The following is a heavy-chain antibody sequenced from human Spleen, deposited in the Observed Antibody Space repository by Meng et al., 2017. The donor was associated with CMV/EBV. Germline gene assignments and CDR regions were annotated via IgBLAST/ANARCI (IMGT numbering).Heavy chain of an antibody. CDR3: ARTDLEWLRYYFHY. Sequence: GESLKISCAASGFTFSSYEMNWVRQAPGKGLEWVAYISSGSSTIYYADSVKGRFTISRDNAKNSLYLQLNSLRAEDTAVYYCARTDLEWLRYYFHYWGQETLVTVSS. CDR2: ISSGSSTI. D-gene: IGHD3-3*01. CDR1: GFTFSSYE. V-gene: IGHV3-48*03. J-gene: IGHJ4*02.